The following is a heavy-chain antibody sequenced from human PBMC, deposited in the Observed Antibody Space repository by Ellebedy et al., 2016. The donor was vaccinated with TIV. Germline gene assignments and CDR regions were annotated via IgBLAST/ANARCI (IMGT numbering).Heavy chain of an antibody. V-gene: IGHV3-53*01. CDR3: AKERADCSAGTCYRVFDY. J-gene: IGHJ4*02. D-gene: IGHD2-15*01. CDR1: GFTVSSNY. CDR2: IYSGGST. Sequence: GESLKISCAASGFTVSSNYMSWVRQAPGKGLEWVSVIYSGGSTYYADSVKGRFTISRDNSKNTVFLQMDSLRAEDTATYYCAKERADCSAGTCYRVFDYWGQGTPVTVSS.